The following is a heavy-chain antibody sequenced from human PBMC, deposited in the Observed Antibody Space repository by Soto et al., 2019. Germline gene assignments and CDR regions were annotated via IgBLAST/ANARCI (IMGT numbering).Heavy chain of an antibody. CDR3: ARAHDFWGGRQQPIDS. D-gene: IGHD3-3*01. Sequence: ASVKVSCKASGYTFTSYGISWVRQAPGQGLEWMGWISAYNDNTNYAQKLQGRVTMTTDTSTSTAYMELRSLRSDDTAVYYCARAHDFWGGRQQPIDSWGQGTMVTVSS. CDR1: GYTFTSYG. CDR2: ISAYNDNT. V-gene: IGHV1-18*01. J-gene: IGHJ4*02.